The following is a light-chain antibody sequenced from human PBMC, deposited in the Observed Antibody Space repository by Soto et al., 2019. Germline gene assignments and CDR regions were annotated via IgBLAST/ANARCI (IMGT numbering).Light chain of an antibody. CDR2: ATS. CDR1: QGISSY. V-gene: IGKV3-20*01. Sequence: TQSPSSVSASVGDRVTITCRASQGISSYLAWYQQKPGQAPRLLIYATSSRATGIPDRFSGSGSGTDFTLTISRLEPEDFAVYYCQQYGRSGTFGQGTKGDIK. CDR3: QQYGRSGT. J-gene: IGKJ1*01.